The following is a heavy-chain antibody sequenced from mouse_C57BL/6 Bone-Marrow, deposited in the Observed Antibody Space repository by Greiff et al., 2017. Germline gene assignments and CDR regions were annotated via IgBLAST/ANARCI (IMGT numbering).Heavy chain of an antibody. CDR2: ISSGGSYT. CDR3: ARGGGYPFAY. CDR1: GFTFSSYG. J-gene: IGHJ3*01. V-gene: IGHV5-6*02. Sequence: DVMLVESGGDLVKPGGSLKLSCAASGFTFSSYGMSWVRQTPDKRLEWVATISSGGSYTYYPDSVKGRFTISRDNAKNTLYLQMSSLKSEDTAMYYCARGGGYPFAYWGQGTLVTVSA. D-gene: IGHD2-2*01.